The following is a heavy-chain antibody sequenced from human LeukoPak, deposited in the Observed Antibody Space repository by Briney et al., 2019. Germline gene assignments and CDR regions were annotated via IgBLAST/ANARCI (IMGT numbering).Heavy chain of an antibody. V-gene: IGHV4-4*02. CDR1: GGSISSSNW. J-gene: IGHJ4*02. CDR3: AREGGIAARLDY. D-gene: IGHD6-6*01. Sequence: SETLSLTCAVSGGSISSSNWWSWVRQPPGKGLEWIGEIYHSGSTNYNPSLKSRVTMSVDKSKNQFSLKLSSVTAADTAVYYCAREGGIAARLDYWGQGTLVTVSS. CDR2: IYHSGST.